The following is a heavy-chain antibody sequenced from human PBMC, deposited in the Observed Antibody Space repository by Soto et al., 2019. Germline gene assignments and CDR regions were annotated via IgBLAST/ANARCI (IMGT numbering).Heavy chain of an antibody. D-gene: IGHD2-2*01. Sequence: ASVKVSCKASGYTFTSYGISWVRQAPGQGLEWMGWISAYNGNTNYAQKLQGRVTMTTDTSTSTAYMELRSLRSDDTAVYYCARGKVPAATLSASTGNWFDPWGQGTLVTVSS. CDR1: GYTFTSYG. CDR2: ISAYNGNT. J-gene: IGHJ5*02. CDR3: ARGKVPAATLSASTGNWFDP. V-gene: IGHV1-18*01.